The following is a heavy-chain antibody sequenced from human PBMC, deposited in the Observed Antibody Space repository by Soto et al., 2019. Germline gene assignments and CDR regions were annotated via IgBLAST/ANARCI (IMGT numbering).Heavy chain of an antibody. Sequence: SETLSLTCTVSNGSINSSISYWGWIRQPPGGGLAWIGSIYYSGSTNYNPSLKSRVTISVDTSKNQFSLKLSSVTAADTAVYYCARGRGGYDYIYWGQGTLVTVSS. D-gene: IGHD5-12*01. J-gene: IGHJ4*02. CDR1: NGSINSSISY. CDR2: IYYSGST. CDR3: ARGRGGYDYIY. V-gene: IGHV4-39*07.